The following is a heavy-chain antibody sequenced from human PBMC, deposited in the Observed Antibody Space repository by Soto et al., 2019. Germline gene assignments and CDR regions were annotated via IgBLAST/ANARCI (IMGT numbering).Heavy chain of an antibody. V-gene: IGHV4-34*01. CDR2: INHVGIT. J-gene: IGHJ6*02. CDR3: ARGGADDFWSGYYYYYYYGMDV. Sequence: SSETLSLTCAVSGGSFRGFYWTWIRQSPGKGLEWLGDINHVGITNYNPSLKSRVSIPVDTSKSQFPLKLSSVTAADTAVYYCARGGADDFWSGYYYYYYYGMDVWGQGTTVTVS. D-gene: IGHD3-3*01. CDR1: GGSFRGFY.